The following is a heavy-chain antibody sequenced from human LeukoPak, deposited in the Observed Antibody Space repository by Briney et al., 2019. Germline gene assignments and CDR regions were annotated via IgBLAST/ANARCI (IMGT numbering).Heavy chain of an antibody. Sequence: ASVKVSCKASGDTFTNYDINWVRQATEQGLEWMGWMNPNSGNTGYAQKFQGRVTMTRNTSISTAYMELGSLTSEDTAVYYCAREVTAYSSSYGYWGQGTLVTVSS. D-gene: IGHD6-6*01. V-gene: IGHV1-8*01. CDR1: GDTFTNYD. CDR3: AREVTAYSSSYGY. J-gene: IGHJ4*02. CDR2: MNPNSGNT.